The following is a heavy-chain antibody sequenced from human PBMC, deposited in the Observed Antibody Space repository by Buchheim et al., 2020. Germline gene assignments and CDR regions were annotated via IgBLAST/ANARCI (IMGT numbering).Heavy chain of an antibody. D-gene: IGHD1-26*01. CDR3: AKGSGSYYYYGMDV. CDR2: ISYDGSNK. Sequence: QVQLVESGGGVVQPGRSLRLSCAASGFTFSSYGMHWVRQAPGKGLEWVAVISYDGSNKYYADSVKGRFTISRDTSKNTLYLQMNSLRAEDTAVYYCAKGSGSYYYYGMDVWGQGTT. V-gene: IGHV3-30*18. CDR1: GFTFSSYG. J-gene: IGHJ6*02.